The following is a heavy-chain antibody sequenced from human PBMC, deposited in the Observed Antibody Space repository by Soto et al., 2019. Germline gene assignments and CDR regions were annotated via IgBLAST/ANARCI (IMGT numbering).Heavy chain of an antibody. CDR3: AREASSSRPRYYDYYMDV. V-gene: IGHV1-46*03. Sequence: QVQLVQSGAEVKKPGASVKVSCKASGYTFTSYYMHWVRQAPGQGLEWMGIINPSGGSTSYAQKFRGRVTMTRYTSPSTVYMGLSSLRSEDTAVYYCAREASSSRPRYYDYYMDVWGKGTTVTVSS. CDR1: GYTFTSYY. J-gene: IGHJ6*03. D-gene: IGHD6-6*01. CDR2: INPSGGST.